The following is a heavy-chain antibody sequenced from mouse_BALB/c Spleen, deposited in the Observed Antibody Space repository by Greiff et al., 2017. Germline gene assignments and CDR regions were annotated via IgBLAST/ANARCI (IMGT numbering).Heavy chain of an antibody. CDR2: IYPRDGST. CDR1: GYTFTSYY. CDR3: AYDWFAY. D-gene: IGHD1-1*01. J-gene: IGHJ3*01. Sequence: QVQLKQSGPELVKPGASVKISCKASGYTFTSYYIHWVKQRPGQGLEWIGYIYPRDGSTNYNEKFKGKATLTADTSSSTAYMQLSSLTSEDSAVYFCAYDWFAYWGQGTLVTVSA. V-gene: IGHV1S12*01.